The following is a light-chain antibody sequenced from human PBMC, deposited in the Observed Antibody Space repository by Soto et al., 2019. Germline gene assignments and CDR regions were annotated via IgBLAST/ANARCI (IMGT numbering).Light chain of an antibody. V-gene: IGKV1-12*01. J-gene: IGKJ4*01. CDR1: QGISSW. CDR2: AAY. Sequence: DIQMTQSPSSVSASVGDRVTITCRAGQGISSWLAWYQQKPWKAPKLLIYAAYSLQSGVPSRFSGSGSGTDFTLANRSQQPKDSATYYCQHANSFPFTFGGGTKVEIK. CDR3: QHANSFPFT.